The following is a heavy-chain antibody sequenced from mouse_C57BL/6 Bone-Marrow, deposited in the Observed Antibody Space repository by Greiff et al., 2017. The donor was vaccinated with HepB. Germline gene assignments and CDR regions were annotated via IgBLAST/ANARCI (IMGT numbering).Heavy chain of an antibody. CDR2: IYPGDGDT. CDR3: ASSYYGSSYGFDY. D-gene: IGHD1-1*01. Sequence: VKLVESGAELVKPGASVKICCKASGYAFSSYWMNWVKQRPGKGLEWIGQIYPGDGDTNYNGKFKGKATLTADKSSSTAYMQLSSLTSEDSAVYFCASSYYGSSYGFDYWGQGTTLTVSS. V-gene: IGHV1-80*01. J-gene: IGHJ2*01. CDR1: GYAFSSYW.